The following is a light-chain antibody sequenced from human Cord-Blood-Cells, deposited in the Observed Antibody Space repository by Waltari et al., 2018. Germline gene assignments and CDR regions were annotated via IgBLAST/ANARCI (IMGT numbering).Light chain of an antibody. CDR1: SSEVVSYNL. CDR2: EGS. V-gene: IGLV2-23*01. Sequence: QSALTHPASVSGSPGQSLTISCTGSSSEVVSYNLVSWYQQHPGKAPKRMIYEGSKRHSGVSNRFSGSKSGNTASLTISGLQAEDEADYYCCSYAGSSTLVFGGGTKLTVL. J-gene: IGLJ3*02. CDR3: CSYAGSSTLV.